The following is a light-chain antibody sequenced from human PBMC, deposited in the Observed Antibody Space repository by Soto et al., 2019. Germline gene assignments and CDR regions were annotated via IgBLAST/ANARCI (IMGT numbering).Light chain of an antibody. Sequence: EIVMTQSPATLSVSRGERATLSCRANQAISSNLAWYQQKPGQAPRLLIYGASNRATGIPDRFSGSGSGTDFTLTISRLEPEDFAVYYCQQYGSSGTFGQGTKVEIK. V-gene: IGKV3-20*01. CDR3: QQYGSSGT. J-gene: IGKJ1*01. CDR1: QAISSN. CDR2: GAS.